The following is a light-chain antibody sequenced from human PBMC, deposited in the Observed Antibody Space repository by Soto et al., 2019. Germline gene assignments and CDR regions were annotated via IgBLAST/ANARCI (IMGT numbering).Light chain of an antibody. CDR1: QNIINW. Sequence: KWAFTLSASVGARVTITCRASQNIINWLAWYQQKPGKAPKLLIYRASTLEGGVPSRFSGSGSETEFTLTINSLQPEDSATYYCQQYHTYPWTFGQGTKVDIK. V-gene: IGKV1-5*03. J-gene: IGKJ1*01. CDR3: QQYHTYPWT. CDR2: RAS.